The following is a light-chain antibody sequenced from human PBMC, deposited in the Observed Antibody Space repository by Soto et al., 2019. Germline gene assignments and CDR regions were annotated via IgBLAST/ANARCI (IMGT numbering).Light chain of an antibody. Sequence: QSALTQPPSASGSPGQSVTISCTGTSSDVGGYNYVSWYQPYPGRAPKLMIYEVTKRPSGVPYRFSGSKSGNTASLSVSGLQAEDEADYYCSSYAASNNFYFVFGGGPKLTVL. V-gene: IGLV2-8*01. J-gene: IGLJ3*02. CDR1: SSDVGGYNY. CDR3: SSYAASNNFYFV. CDR2: EVT.